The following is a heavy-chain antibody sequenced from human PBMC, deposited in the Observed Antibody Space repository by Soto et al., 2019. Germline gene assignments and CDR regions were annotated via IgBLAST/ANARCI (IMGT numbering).Heavy chain of an antibody. J-gene: IGHJ5*02. CDR1: GDSISSGGFY. CDR3: ASDALRFLEWPVLGT. Sequence: QVQLQESGPGLVKPSQTLSLTCTVSGDSISSGGFYWSWIRQLPGKGLEWNGYIYYNGRTYYNPSLESRVAISVDTSKNQFSLKLSSMTAADTAIYYCASDALRFLEWPVLGTWGQGTLVTVSS. D-gene: IGHD3-3*01. CDR2: IYYNGRT. V-gene: IGHV4-31*03.